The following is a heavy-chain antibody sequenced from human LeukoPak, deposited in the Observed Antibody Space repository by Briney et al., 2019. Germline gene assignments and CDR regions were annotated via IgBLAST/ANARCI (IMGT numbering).Heavy chain of an antibody. CDR3: AKDIGPLIHYYDSSGYYLS. D-gene: IGHD3-22*01. Sequence: GRSLRLSCAASGFTFDDYAMDWVRQAPGKGPEWVSGISWNSGSIGYADSVKGRFTISRDNAKNSLYLQMNSLRAEDTALYYCAKDIGPLIHYYDSSGYYLSWGQGTLVTVSS. J-gene: IGHJ4*02. V-gene: IGHV3-9*01. CDR1: GFTFDDYA. CDR2: ISWNSGSI.